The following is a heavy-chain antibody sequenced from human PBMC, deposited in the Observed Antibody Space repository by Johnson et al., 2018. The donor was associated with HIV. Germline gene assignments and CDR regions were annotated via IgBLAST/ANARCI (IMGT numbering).Heavy chain of an antibody. CDR2: ISYDGSNK. CDR1: GFTFSSSA. D-gene: IGHD3-22*01. J-gene: IGHJ3*02. Sequence: QVQLVESGGGVVQPGRSLRLSCAASGFTFSSSAMHWVRQAPGKGLEWLAVISYDGSNKYYADSVTGRFTFSRDNSKNTLYLQMNSLRAEDTAVYFCAKVRSGYTEIDAFDIWGQGTMVTVSS. V-gene: IGHV3-30*04. CDR3: AKVRSGYTEIDAFDI.